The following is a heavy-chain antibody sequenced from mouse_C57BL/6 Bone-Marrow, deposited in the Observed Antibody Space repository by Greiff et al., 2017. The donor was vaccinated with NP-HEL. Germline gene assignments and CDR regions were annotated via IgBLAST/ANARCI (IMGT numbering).Heavy chain of an antibody. Sequence: EVQLQQSGAELVRPGASVKLSCTASGFNIKDDYMHWVKQRPEQGLEWIGWIDPENGDTEYASKFQGKATITADTSSNTAYLQLSSLTSEDTAVYCCTTWVIYFDYWGQGTTLTVSS. CDR3: TTWVIYFDY. CDR1: GFNIKDDY. D-gene: IGHD1-1*01. V-gene: IGHV14-4*01. J-gene: IGHJ2*01. CDR2: IDPENGDT.